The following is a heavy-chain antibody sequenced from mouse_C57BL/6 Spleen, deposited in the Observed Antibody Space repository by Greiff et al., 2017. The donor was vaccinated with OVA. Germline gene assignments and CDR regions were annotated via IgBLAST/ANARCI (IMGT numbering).Heavy chain of an antibody. D-gene: IGHD2-3*01. Sequence: EVQLQQSGPGLVKPSQSLSLTCSVTGYSITSGYYWNWIRQFPGNKLEWMGYISYDGSNNYNPSLKNRISITRDTSKNQFFLKLNSVTTEDTATYCCARDEDDGYGREFAYWGQGTLVTVSA. CDR1: GYSITSGYY. V-gene: IGHV3-6*01. CDR3: ARDEDDGYGREFAY. CDR2: ISYDGSN. J-gene: IGHJ3*01.